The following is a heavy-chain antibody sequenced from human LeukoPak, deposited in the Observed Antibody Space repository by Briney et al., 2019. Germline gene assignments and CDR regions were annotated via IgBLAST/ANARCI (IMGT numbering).Heavy chain of an antibody. CDR1: GFTFRSYA. Sequence: PGGSLRLSCAASGFTFRSYAMSWVRQAPGKGLEWVSVISAGGSGTYYAASVKGRFTISRDNSKSTLYLQMNSLRAEDTAVYYCAKDGRDSSGWYRNYYDYWGQGTLVTVSS. CDR2: ISAGGSGT. CDR3: AKDGRDSSGWYRNYYDY. D-gene: IGHD6-19*01. J-gene: IGHJ4*02. V-gene: IGHV3-23*01.